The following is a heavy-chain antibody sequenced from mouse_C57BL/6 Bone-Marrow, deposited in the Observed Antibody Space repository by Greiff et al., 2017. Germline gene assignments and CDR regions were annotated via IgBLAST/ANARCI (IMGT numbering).Heavy chain of an antibody. CDR3: ARYYYGGSKYYYAMDY. CDR1: GYTFTDYY. J-gene: IGHJ4*01. CDR2: IYPGSGNT. D-gene: IGHD1-1*01. Sequence: QVQLQQSGAELVRPGASVKLSCKASGYTFTDYYINWVKQRPGQGLEWIARIYPGSGNTYYNEKFKGKATLTAEKSSSTAYMQLSSLTSEDSAVYFGARYYYGGSKYYYAMDYWGQGTAVTVTS. V-gene: IGHV1-76*01.